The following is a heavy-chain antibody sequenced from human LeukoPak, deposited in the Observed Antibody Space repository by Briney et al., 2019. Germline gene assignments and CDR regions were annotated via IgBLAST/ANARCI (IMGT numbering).Heavy chain of an antibody. CDR2: IYYTGST. CDR3: ARRLGVTPDC. Sequence: SETLSLTCTVSGGSISTSAYYWGWIRQPPGKGLEWIGSIYYTGSTYYNPSLKSRVTISVDTSKNQFSLKLNSVTAADTAVYYCARRLGVTPDCWGQGTLVTVSS. J-gene: IGHJ4*02. D-gene: IGHD3-10*01. CDR1: GGSISTSAYY. V-gene: IGHV4-39*01.